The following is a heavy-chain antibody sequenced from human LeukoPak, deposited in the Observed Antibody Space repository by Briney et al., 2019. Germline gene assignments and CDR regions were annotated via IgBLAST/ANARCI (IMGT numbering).Heavy chain of an antibody. Sequence: GGSLRLSCAASGFTFSSYWMHWVRQAPGKGLVWVSRINCNGSSTDYADSVKGRFTISRDNAKNTLYLQMNSLRAEDTAVYYCARLSYRPESSIAARPYDYWGQGTLVTVSS. CDR3: ARLSYRPESSIAARPYDY. J-gene: IGHJ4*02. V-gene: IGHV3-74*01. CDR1: GFTFSSYW. CDR2: INCNGSST. D-gene: IGHD6-6*01.